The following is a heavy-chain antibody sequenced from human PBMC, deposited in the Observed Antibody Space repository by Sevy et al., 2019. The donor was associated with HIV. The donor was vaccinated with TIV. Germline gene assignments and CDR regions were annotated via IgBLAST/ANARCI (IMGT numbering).Heavy chain of an antibody. CDR3: ARSVLAVAGSYGMDV. D-gene: IGHD6-19*01. CDR2: IASYGNDE. CDR1: GFTFSDYG. J-gene: IGHJ6*02. Sequence: GGSLRLSCAASGFTFSDYGIHWVRQAPGKGLEWVTFIASYGNDEDYADSVKGRFTISRDNSKNTLYLQMNSLRPEDTAVYYCARSVLAVAGSYGMDVWGQGTTVTVSS. V-gene: IGHV3-30*19.